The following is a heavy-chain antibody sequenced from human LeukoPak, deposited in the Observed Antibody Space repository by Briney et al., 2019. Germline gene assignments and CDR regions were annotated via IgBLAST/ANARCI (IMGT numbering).Heavy chain of an antibody. Sequence: GGSLRLSCTASGFNVSSKYMNWVRQAPGKGLEWVSYISSSSSTIYYADSVKGRFTISRDNAKNSLYLQMNSLRAEDTAVYYCARCMVRGHNWFDPWGQGTLVTVSS. J-gene: IGHJ5*02. V-gene: IGHV3-48*01. D-gene: IGHD3-10*01. CDR2: ISSSSSTI. CDR3: ARCMVRGHNWFDP. CDR1: GFNVSSKY.